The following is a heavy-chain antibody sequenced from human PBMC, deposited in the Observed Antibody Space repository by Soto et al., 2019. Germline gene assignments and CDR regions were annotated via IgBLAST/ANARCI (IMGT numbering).Heavy chain of an antibody. J-gene: IGHJ4*02. CDR3: AKDQYGSGDYGRFDF. V-gene: IGHV3-23*01. CDR1: GFTFGAYA. D-gene: IGHD4-17*01. CDR2: ISTSGETT. Sequence: EVQLLESGGGLIQPGGSLRLSCAASGFTFGAYAMSWVRRGPGKGLEWVSSISTSGETTYYADSVKGRFTVSRDNSYNTLFLQMDSLSVDDAAIYYCAKDQYGSGDYGRFDFWGQGSLVTVSS.